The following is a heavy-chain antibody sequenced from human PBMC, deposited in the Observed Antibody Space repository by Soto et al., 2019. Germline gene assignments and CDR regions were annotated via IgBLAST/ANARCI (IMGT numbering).Heavy chain of an antibody. CDR2: ISSSSSYI. Sequence: GGSLRLSCAASGFTFSSYSMNWVRQAPGKGLEWVSSISSSSSYIYYADSVKGRFTISRDNAKNSLYLQMNSLRAEDTAVYYCAIDNHALITMVRGTPFSDAFDIWGQGTMVTVSS. CDR3: AIDNHALITMVRGTPFSDAFDI. V-gene: IGHV3-21*01. CDR1: GFTFSSYS. D-gene: IGHD3-10*01. J-gene: IGHJ3*02.